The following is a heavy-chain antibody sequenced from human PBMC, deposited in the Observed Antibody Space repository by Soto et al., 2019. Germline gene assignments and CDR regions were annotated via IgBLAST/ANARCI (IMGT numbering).Heavy chain of an antibody. Sequence: PVKVSWKAFGITFSSPAMQWGGQALGQSLEWIGWIVVGSGNTNYAQKFQERVTITRDMSTSTAYMELSSLRSEDTAVYYCAADLAVAGHYYYYMDVWGKGTTVTVSS. D-gene: IGHD6-19*01. CDR3: AADLAVAGHYYYYMDV. CDR1: GITFSSPA. J-gene: IGHJ6*03. V-gene: IGHV1-58*02. CDR2: IVVGSGNT.